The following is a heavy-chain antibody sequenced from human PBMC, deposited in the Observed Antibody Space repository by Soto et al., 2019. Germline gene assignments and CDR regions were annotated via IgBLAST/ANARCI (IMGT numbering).Heavy chain of an antibody. D-gene: IGHD6-13*01. CDR1: GFSFSNAGLG. V-gene: IGHV2-26*04. CDR2: IFSNDEK. J-gene: IGHJ5*02. CDR3: ASTYSASWYWFDP. Sequence: QVTVKESGPVLVKPTETLTLTCTVSGFSFSNAGLGVSWIRQPPEKALEWLAHIFSNDEKSYSTSLKSRLTISKDTSKSQVVLIMTNMDPVDTATYYRASTYSASWYWFDPWGQGTLVTVSS.